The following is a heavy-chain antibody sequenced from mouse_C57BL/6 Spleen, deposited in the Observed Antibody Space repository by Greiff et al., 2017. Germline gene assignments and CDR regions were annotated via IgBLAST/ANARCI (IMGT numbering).Heavy chain of an antibody. CDR3: AGLFDGYFDY. CDR1: GFTFTDYY. Sequence: EVKLMESGGGLVQPGGSLSLSCAASGFTFTDYYISCFRQPLGKALLWLGFTINKANGYTTEYTASVKGRFTISRDNSQSILYLQMNALRAEDGATYCCAGLFDGYFDYWGQGTTLTVSS. CDR2: TINKANGYTT. J-gene: IGHJ2*01. D-gene: IGHD2-3*01. V-gene: IGHV7-3*01.